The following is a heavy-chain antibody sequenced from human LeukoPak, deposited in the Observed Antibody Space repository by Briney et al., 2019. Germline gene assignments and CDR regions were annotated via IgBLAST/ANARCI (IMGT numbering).Heavy chain of an antibody. CDR1: GFTFSNSW. CDR3: VRESDVWSGPGIGRPLDV. D-gene: IGHD3-3*01. J-gene: IGHJ6*04. Sequence: GGSLRLSCIASGFTFSNSWMTWVRQAPGRGLEWVANIKEDGTDKQYVDSVKGRFTISRDNAKNSVPLQMDGLRAEDTAVYHCVRESDVWSGPGIGRPLDVWGKGTTVTVSS. CDR2: IKEDGTDK. V-gene: IGHV3-7*01.